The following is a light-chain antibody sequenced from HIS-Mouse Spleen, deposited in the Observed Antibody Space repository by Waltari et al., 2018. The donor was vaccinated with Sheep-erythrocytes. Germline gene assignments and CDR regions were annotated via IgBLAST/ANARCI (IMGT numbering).Light chain of an antibody. CDR1: SRDVGGYNY. V-gene: IGLV2-11*01. J-gene: IGLJ1*01. Sequence: QSALTPHRSVSGSPGQSVPIPCTGTSRDVGGYNYVSWYQQHPGKPPKLMIDYDSKRPSGVPDRCSASKSGNTASLTISGLQAEDEADYYCCPYAGSYNHVFATGTKVTVL. CDR3: CPYAGSYNHV. CDR2: YDS.